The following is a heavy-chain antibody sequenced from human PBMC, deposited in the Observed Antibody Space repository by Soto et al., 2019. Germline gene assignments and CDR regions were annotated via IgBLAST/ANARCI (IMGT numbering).Heavy chain of an antibody. D-gene: IGHD3-22*01. CDR1: GFTFSSYW. CDR2: INSDGSRT. J-gene: IGHJ4*02. V-gene: IGHV3-74*01. Sequence: EVQLVESGGGIVQPGGSLRLSCAASGFTFSSYWMHWVRQAPGKGLVWVSRINSDGSRTSYADSAKGRFTISRDNAKNTVYLQMNSLRAEDTAVYYCARGDGDYYDGNGYLGRNWGQGTLVTVSS. CDR3: ARGDGDYYDGNGYLGRN.